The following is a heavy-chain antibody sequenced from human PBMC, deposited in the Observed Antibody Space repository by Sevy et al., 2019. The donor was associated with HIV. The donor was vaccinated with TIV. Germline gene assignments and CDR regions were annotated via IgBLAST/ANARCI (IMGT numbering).Heavy chain of an antibody. D-gene: IGHD3-22*01. Sequence: GGSLRLSCTASGFPFSSYAIHWIRQAPGKGLEWVAYIQSDGGNQSYGVSVKGRFTISRDNSKNTVYLQMNSLRVEDMAVYYCAKNPYDNNAFDIWGQGTMVTVSS. CDR1: GFPFSSYA. J-gene: IGHJ3*02. V-gene: IGHV3-30*02. CDR3: AKNPYDNNAFDI. CDR2: IQSDGGNQ.